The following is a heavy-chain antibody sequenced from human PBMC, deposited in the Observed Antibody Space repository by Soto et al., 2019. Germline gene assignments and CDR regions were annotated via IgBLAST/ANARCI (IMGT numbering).Heavy chain of an antibody. D-gene: IGHD4-17*01. V-gene: IGHV4-31*03. CDR2: ISKSGGT. CDR1: GGSIKSGEAF. J-gene: IGHJ4*02. CDR3: ARASRVTTSGTTAYYFDY. Sequence: QVHLQESGQGLVKPSQTLSLTSTVSGGSIKSGEAFWTWIRQQPGKGLEWIGYISKSGGTYDSPSLKSRVTLSVDTSKNNFSLKLTSVTAADTAVYYCARASRVTTSGTTAYYFDYWGQGTLVTVS.